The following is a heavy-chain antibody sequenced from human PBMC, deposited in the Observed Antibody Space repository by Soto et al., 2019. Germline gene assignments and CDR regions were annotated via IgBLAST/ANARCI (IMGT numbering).Heavy chain of an antibody. Sequence: QVQLVQSGAEVKKPGSSGKVSCKASGGTFSNYAITWVRQAPGQGLEGVGRIIPIFGTTNVAQKFQGRVTITADESTTTANMELSGLRSDDTAVYYCAKDGGADGYFGNWLDPWGQGTLVTVSS. V-gene: IGHV1-69*15. J-gene: IGHJ5*02. CDR3: AKDGGADGYFGNWLDP. D-gene: IGHD5-12*01. CDR1: GGTFSNYA. CDR2: IIPIFGTT.